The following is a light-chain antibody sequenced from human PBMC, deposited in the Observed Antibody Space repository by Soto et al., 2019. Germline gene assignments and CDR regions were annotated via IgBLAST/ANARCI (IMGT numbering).Light chain of an antibody. CDR3: QQYGSSPGT. Sequence: EIVLTQSPGTLSLSPGEGATLSCRASQSVSSTYLAWYQQKPGQAPRLLIYGASSRATGIPDRFSGRGSGTDLTLTISRLEPEDFAVYYCQQYGSSPGTFGQGTKVXIK. CDR1: QSVSSTY. CDR2: GAS. J-gene: IGKJ1*01. V-gene: IGKV3-20*01.